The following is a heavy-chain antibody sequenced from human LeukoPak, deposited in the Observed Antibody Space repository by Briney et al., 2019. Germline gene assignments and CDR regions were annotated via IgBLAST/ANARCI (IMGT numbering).Heavy chain of an antibody. CDR1: GYTFTSYY. J-gene: IGHJ4*02. D-gene: IGHD1-1*01. Sequence: ASVKVSCKASGYTFTSYYMHWVRQAAGQGLEWMGIINPSGGSTSYAQKFQGRVTMTRDMSTSTVYMELSSLRSEDTAVYYCARRWNPGGFDYWGQGTLVTVSS. CDR3: ARRWNPGGFDY. V-gene: IGHV1-46*01. CDR2: INPSGGST.